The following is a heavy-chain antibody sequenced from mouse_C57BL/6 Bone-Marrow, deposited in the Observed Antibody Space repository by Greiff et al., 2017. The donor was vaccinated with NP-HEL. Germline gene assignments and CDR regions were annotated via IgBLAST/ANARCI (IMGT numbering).Heavy chain of an antibody. Sequence: VQLQQSGPELVKPGASVKISCKASGYAFSSSWMNWVKQRPGKGLVWIGRIYPGDGDTNYNGKFKGKATLTADKSSSTAYMQLSSLTSEDSAVYFCATWPYYYAMDYWGQGTSVTVSS. CDR2: IYPGDGDT. J-gene: IGHJ4*01. V-gene: IGHV1-82*01. CDR1: GYAFSSSW. CDR3: ATWPYYYAMDY.